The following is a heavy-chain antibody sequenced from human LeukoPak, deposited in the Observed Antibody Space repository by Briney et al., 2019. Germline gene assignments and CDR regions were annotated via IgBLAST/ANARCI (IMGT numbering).Heavy chain of an antibody. CDR2: IYYSGST. D-gene: IGHD6-13*01. CDR1: GGSLSRGGYS. V-gene: IGHV4-61*08. J-gene: IGHJ4*02. CDR3: ARSPSPWYGFDS. Sequence: PSETLSLTCAGSGGSLSRGGYSWSWIRQPPGRGLEWVGYIYYSGSTNYNPSLKSRVTISLDTSNNQFSLKLNSVTAADTAVYYCARSPSPWYGFDSWGQGTLVTVSS.